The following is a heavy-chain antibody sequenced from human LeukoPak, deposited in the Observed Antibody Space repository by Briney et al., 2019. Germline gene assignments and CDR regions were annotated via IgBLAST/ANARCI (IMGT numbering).Heavy chain of an antibody. Sequence: GGALRLSCAASGFTFSRLAMTWVRQAPGKGREGVSTISASGPYYADAVRGRFTISRDNSRNTLSLQMDSLRAEDTAAYYCAKDHESDGYPCLDHWGLGTLVTVSS. J-gene: IGHJ1*01. CDR2: ISASGP. CDR1: GFTFSRLA. V-gene: IGHV3-23*01. D-gene: IGHD3-22*01. CDR3: AKDHESDGYPCLDH.